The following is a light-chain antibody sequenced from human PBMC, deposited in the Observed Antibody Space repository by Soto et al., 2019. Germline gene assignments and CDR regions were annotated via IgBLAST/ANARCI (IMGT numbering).Light chain of an antibody. V-gene: IGLV2-11*01. CDR1: SSDVGGYNY. CDR2: DVS. J-gene: IGLJ7*01. CDR3: CSYAGSYTHAV. Sequence: QSVLTQPRSVSGSPGQSVTISCTGTSSDVGGYNYVSWYQQHPGKATKLMIYDVSKRPSGVPDRFSGSKSGNTASLTISGLQAEDEADYYCCSYAGSYTHAVFGGGTQLTVL.